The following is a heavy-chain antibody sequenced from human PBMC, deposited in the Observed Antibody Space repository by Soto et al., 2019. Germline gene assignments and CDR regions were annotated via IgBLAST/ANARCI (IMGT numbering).Heavy chain of an antibody. Sequence: EVQLVESGGGLVQPGRSLRLSCAASGFTFDDYAMHWVRQAPGKGLEWVSGISWNSGSIGYADSVKGRFTISGDNAKNSLYLQMNSLRAEDTALYYCAKDRTVVAATLDYWGQGTLVTVSS. CDR1: GFTFDDYA. CDR3: AKDRTVVAATLDY. V-gene: IGHV3-9*01. D-gene: IGHD2-15*01. CDR2: ISWNSGSI. J-gene: IGHJ4*02.